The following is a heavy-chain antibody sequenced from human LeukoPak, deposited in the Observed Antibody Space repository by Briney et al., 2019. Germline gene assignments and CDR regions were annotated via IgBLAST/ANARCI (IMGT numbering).Heavy chain of an antibody. V-gene: IGHV2-70*01. J-gene: IGHJ4*02. Sequence: SGPTLVNPPQTLTLTCTFSGFSLSTSGMCVSWIRQPPGKALEWLALIDWDDDKYYSTSLKTRLTISKDTSKNQVVLTMTNMDPVDTATYYCARLTYYYDSSGYYTQYYFDYWGQGTLVTVSS. CDR1: GFSLSTSGMC. D-gene: IGHD3-22*01. CDR3: ARLTYYYDSSGYYTQYYFDY. CDR2: IDWDDDK.